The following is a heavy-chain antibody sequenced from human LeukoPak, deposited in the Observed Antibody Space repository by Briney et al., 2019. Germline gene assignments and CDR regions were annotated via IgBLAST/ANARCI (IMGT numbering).Heavy chain of an antibody. D-gene: IGHD3-10*01. CDR2: INEYGSTT. J-gene: IGHJ4*02. V-gene: IGHV3-74*01. CDR3: ARDVAGSGSR. Sequence: GGSLRLSCEASGFTFSLYWMHWVRHVPGKGLVWVSRINEYGSTTNYADSVKDRFIISRDNAKNTLYLQMNSLRAEDSAVYYCARDVAGSGSRWGQGTLVTVSS. CDR1: GFTFSLYW.